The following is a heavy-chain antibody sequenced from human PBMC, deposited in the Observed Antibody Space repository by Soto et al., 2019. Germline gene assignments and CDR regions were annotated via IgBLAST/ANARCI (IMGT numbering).Heavy chain of an antibody. CDR1: GGSISSYY. D-gene: IGHD3-22*01. J-gene: IGHJ1*01. V-gene: IGHV4-59*01. CDR2: IYYSGST. CDR3: AGITISSGYYGRAEYFQH. Sequence: QVQLQESGPGLVKPSETLSLTCTVSGGSISSYYWSWIRQPPGKGLEWVGYIYYSGSTNYNPSLTSRVTISVDTSKNQFSLKLSSVTAADTAVYYCAGITISSGYYGRAEYFQHWGQGTLVTVSS.